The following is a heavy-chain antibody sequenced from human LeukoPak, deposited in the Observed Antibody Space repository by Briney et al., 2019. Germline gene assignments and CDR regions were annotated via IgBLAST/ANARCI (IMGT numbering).Heavy chain of an antibody. CDR1: GFTFSSYW. CDR3: ARDSYSVRGVRSFDY. Sequence: GGSLRLSCAASGFTFSSYWMSWVRQAPGKGLEWVANIKQDGSEKYYVDSVKGRFTISRDNAKNSLYLQMNSLRAEDTAVYYCARDSYSVRGVRSFDYWGQGTLVTVSS. D-gene: IGHD3-10*01. V-gene: IGHV3-7*01. CDR2: IKQDGSEK. J-gene: IGHJ4*02.